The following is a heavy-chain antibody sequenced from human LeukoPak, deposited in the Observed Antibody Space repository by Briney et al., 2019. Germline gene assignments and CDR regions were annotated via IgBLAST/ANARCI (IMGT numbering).Heavy chain of an antibody. CDR3: ARELGATGYFDY. Sequence: SVKVSCKASGGTFSSYAISWVRQAPGQGFEWMGGIIPIFGTANYAQKFQGRVTITTDESTSTAYMELSSLRSEDTAVYYCARELGATGYFDYWGQGTLVTVSS. CDR2: IIPIFGTA. V-gene: IGHV1-69*05. J-gene: IGHJ4*02. D-gene: IGHD1-26*01. CDR1: GGTFSSYA.